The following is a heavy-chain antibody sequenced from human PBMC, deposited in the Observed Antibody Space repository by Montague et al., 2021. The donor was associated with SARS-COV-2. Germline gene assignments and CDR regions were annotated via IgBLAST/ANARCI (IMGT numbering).Heavy chain of an antibody. V-gene: IGHV4-39*07. D-gene: IGHD6-13*01. CDR2: IYYSGST. Sequence: SETLSLTCTVSGGSISSSSYYWGWIRQPPGKGLEWIGSIYYSGSTYYNPSLKSRVTISVDTSKNQFSLKLSSVTAADTAVYYCARVGRQQLARLSGMGVWGQETTVTVSS. CDR3: ARVGRQQLARLSGMGV. CDR1: GGSISSSSYY. J-gene: IGHJ6*02.